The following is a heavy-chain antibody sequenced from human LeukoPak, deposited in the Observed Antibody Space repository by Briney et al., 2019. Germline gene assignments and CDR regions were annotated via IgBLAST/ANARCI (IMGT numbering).Heavy chain of an antibody. J-gene: IGHJ4*02. CDR2: IYPGDSDT. CDR3: ARPSFEGCSGGSCDFPFDY. Sequence: GESLQISCKGSGYIFTSYWIGWVRQMPGKGLEWMGIIYPGDSDTRYSPSFQGQVTISADKSISTAYLQWSSLKASDTAMYYCARPSFEGCSGGSCDFPFDYWGQGTLVTVSS. CDR1: GYIFTSYW. D-gene: IGHD2-15*01. V-gene: IGHV5-51*01.